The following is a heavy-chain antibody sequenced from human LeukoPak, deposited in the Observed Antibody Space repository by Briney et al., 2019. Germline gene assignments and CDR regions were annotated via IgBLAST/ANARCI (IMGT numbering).Heavy chain of an antibody. J-gene: IGHJ6*02. Sequence: PVKVSCKASGFTFTSSAMQWVRQARGQRLEWIGWIVVGSGNTNYAQKFQERVTITRDMSTSTAYMELSSLRSEDTAVYYCAATYDFWSGYYGMDVWGQGTTVTVSS. CDR2: IVVGSGNT. V-gene: IGHV1-58*02. CDR1: GFTFTSSA. D-gene: IGHD3-3*01. CDR3: AATYDFWSGYYGMDV.